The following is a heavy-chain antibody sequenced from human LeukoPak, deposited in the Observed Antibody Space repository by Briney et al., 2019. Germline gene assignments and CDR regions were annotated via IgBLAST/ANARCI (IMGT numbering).Heavy chain of an antibody. V-gene: IGHV3-23*01. Sequence: GGSLRLSCVASGFNFGTYAMGWVRQAPGKGLEWVSALSASGGSTYYADSVRGRFTISRDSSKNTVYLQMNSLRAEDTAVYYCAKGQRGYSDYFDYWGQGTLVTVSS. CDR1: GFNFGTYA. D-gene: IGHD3-22*01. J-gene: IGHJ4*02. CDR3: AKGQRGYSDYFDY. CDR2: LSASGGST.